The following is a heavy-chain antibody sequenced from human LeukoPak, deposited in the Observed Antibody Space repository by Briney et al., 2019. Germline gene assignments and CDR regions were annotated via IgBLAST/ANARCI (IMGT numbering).Heavy chain of an antibody. J-gene: IGHJ5*02. CDR1: GFTFRSYD. V-gene: IGHV3-23*01. Sequence: GGSLRLSCAASGFTFRSYDMSWVRQAPEKGLEWVSFISGGNDNTYYADSVKGRFTISRDNSKNTLYLQMNSLRAEDTALYHCVKGGWLDNWGQGTLVTVSS. CDR3: VKGGWLDN. CDR2: ISGGNDNT.